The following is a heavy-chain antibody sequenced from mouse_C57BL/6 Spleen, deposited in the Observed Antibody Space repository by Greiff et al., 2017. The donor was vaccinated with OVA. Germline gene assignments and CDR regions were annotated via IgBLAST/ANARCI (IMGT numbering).Heavy chain of an antibody. CDR3: ANYDYDGWYFDV. D-gene: IGHD2-4*01. J-gene: IGHJ1*03. CDR2: IHPNSGST. CDR1: GYTFTSYW. Sequence: QVQLQQPGAELVKPGASVKLSCKASGYTFTSYWMHWVKQRPGQGLEWIGMIHPNSGSTNYNEKFKSKATLTVDKSSSTTYMQLSSLTSEDSAVYYCANYDYDGWYFDVWGTGTTVTVSS. V-gene: IGHV1-64*01.